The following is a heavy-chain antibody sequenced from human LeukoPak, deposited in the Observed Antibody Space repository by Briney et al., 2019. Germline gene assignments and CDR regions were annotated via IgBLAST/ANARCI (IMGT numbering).Heavy chain of an antibody. CDR3: ARGSTGPRLRS. Sequence: SETLSLTCAVYGGSLNDYYWSWIRQPPGKGLEWIGEISHSGSTNYNPSLKSRVTISEDTSKNQFSLRLNSVTAADTAVYYCARGSTGPRLRSWGQGTLATVSS. CDR2: ISHSGST. J-gene: IGHJ5*02. CDR1: GGSLNDYY. D-gene: IGHD4-11*01. V-gene: IGHV4-34*01.